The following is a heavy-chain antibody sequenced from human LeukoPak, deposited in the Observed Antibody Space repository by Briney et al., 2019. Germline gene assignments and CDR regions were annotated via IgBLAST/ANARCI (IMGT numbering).Heavy chain of an antibody. Sequence: GRSLRLSCAASGFTFSSYGMHWVRQAPGKGLEWVAVISYDGSNKYYADSVKGRFTISRDNSKNTLYLQMNSLRAEDTAVYYCARDQGTGWFDPWGQGTLVTVSS. V-gene: IGHV3-30*03. CDR2: ISYDGSNK. J-gene: IGHJ5*02. D-gene: IGHD1-1*01. CDR1: GFTFSSYG. CDR3: ARDQGTGWFDP.